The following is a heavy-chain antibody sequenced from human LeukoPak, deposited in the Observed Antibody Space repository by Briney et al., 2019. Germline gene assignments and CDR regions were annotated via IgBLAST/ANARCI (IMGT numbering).Heavy chain of an antibody. D-gene: IGHD3-3*01. CDR2: IKQDGSEK. Sequence: GGSLRLSCAASGFTFSSYWMSWVRQAPGKGLERVANIKQDGSEKYYVDSVKGRFTISRDNAKNSLNLQMSSLRAEDTAVYYCARRQSYDFWSGYNNGMDVWGQGTTVTVSS. J-gene: IGHJ6*02. CDR1: GFTFSSYW. V-gene: IGHV3-7*01. CDR3: ARRQSYDFWSGYNNGMDV.